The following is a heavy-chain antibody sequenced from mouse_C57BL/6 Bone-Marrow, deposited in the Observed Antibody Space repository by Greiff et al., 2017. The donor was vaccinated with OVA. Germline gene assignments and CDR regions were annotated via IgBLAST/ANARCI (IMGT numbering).Heavy chain of an antibody. V-gene: IGHV1-20*01. J-gene: IGHJ2*01. D-gene: IGHD2-1*01. Sequence: VQLQQSGPELVKPGDSVKISCKASGYSFTGYFMNWVMQSHGKSLEWIGRINPYNGDTFYNQKFKGKATLTVDKSSSTAYMELRSLTSEDSAVYYCARVTEGNSSYLSYWGQGTTLTVSS. CDR3: ARVTEGNSSYLSY. CDR1: GYSFTGYF. CDR2: INPYNGDT.